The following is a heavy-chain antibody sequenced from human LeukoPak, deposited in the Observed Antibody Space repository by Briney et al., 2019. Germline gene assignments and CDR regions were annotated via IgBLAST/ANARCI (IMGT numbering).Heavy chain of an antibody. CDR1: GFTFSSYA. V-gene: IGHV3-30*14. J-gene: IGHJ4*02. CDR2: ISYDGSNK. Sequence: GGSLRLSCAASGFTFSSYAMHWVRQAPGKGLEWVAVISYDGSNKYYADSVKGRFTISRDDSKNTLYLQMNSLRVEDTAVYYCARDRGAYYYDTGYWGQGILVTVSS. D-gene: IGHD3-22*01. CDR3: ARDRGAYYYDTGY.